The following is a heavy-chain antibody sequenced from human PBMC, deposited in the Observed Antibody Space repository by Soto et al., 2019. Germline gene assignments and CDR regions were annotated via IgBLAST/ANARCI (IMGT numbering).Heavy chain of an antibody. CDR2: IIPIFGTA. J-gene: IGHJ6*02. CDR3: ASHSGSSPEGRYYYGMDV. CDR1: GGTFSSYA. V-gene: IGHV1-69*12. Sequence: QVQLVQSGAEVKKPGSSVKVSCKASGGTFSSYAISWVRQAPGQGLEWMGGIIPIFGTADYAQKFQGRVTSTAXEXTXTXXMELSSLRSEETAVYYCASHSGSSPEGRYYYGMDVWGQGTTVTVSS. D-gene: IGHD1-26*01.